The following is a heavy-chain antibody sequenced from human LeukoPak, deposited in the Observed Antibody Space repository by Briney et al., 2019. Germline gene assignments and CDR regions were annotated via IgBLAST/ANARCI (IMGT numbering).Heavy chain of an antibody. V-gene: IGHV1-2*02. CDR2: INPNSGGT. CDR3: ARGEVVVVPAAQRYYYYYYMDV. D-gene: IGHD2-2*01. CDR1: GYTFTGYY. Sequence: ASVKVSCKASGYTFTGYYMHWVRQAPGQGLEWMGWINPNSGGTNYAQKFQGRVTMTRDTSISTAYMELSRLRSDDTAVYYCARGEVVVVPAAQRYYYYYYMDVWGKGTTVTVSS. J-gene: IGHJ6*03.